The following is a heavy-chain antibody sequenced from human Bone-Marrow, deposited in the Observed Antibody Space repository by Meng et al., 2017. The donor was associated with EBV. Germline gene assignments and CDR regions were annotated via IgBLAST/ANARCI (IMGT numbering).Heavy chain of an antibody. Sequence: RLQLQESGPGLVKPSETLSLTCTVSGGSISSSSYYWGWIRQPPGKGLEWIGSIYYSGSTYYNPSLKSRVTISVDTSKNQFSLKLSSVTAADTAVYYCAREYDSSGYSDYWGQGTLVTVSS. J-gene: IGHJ4*02. CDR3: AREYDSSGYSDY. V-gene: IGHV4-39*06. CDR1: GGSISSSSYY. D-gene: IGHD3-22*01. CDR2: IYYSGST.